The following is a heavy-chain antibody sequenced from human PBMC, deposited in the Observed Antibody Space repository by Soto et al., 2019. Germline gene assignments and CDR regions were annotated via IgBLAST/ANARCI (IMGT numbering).Heavy chain of an antibody. J-gene: IGHJ5*01. D-gene: IGHD1-1*01. CDR2: ITSSGTYI. CDR3: AREVTTGTFDS. CDR1: GFTFNSYS. V-gene: IGHV3-21*01. Sequence: VLLVESGGGLVKPVGSLRLSCAASGFTFNSYSVNWVRQAPGKGLEWVSSITSSGTYIYYADSVKGRFTISRDNAKNSLYLQLNSLRAEDTAVYYCAREVTTGTFDSWGQGTLVTVSS.